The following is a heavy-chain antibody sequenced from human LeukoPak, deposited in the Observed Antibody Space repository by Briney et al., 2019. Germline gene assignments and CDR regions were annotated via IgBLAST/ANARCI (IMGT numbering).Heavy chain of an antibody. CDR2: IKQDGSEK. J-gene: IGHJ4*02. CDR3: ARENCSSTSCYQGGLD. Sequence: GGSLRLXCAASGFTFSSYWMSWVRQAPGKVLEWVANIKQDGSEKYYVDSVKGRFTISRDNAKNSLYLQMNSLRAEDTAVYYCARENCSSTSCYQGGLDWGQGTLVTVSS. V-gene: IGHV3-7*01. D-gene: IGHD2-2*01. CDR1: GFTFSSYW.